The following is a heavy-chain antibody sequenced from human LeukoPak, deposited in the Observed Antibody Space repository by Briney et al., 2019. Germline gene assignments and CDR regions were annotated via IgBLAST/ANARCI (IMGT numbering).Heavy chain of an antibody. J-gene: IGHJ4*02. Sequence: GGSLRLSCAASGFTFSSHGMHWVRQAPGKGLEWVAFIRYDGSNKYYADSVKGRFTISRDNSKNTLYLQMNSLRAEDTAVYYCAKGLWFGELYFPVDYWGQGTLVTVSS. CDR1: GFTFSSHG. D-gene: IGHD3-10*01. CDR3: AKGLWFGELYFPVDY. CDR2: IRYDGSNK. V-gene: IGHV3-30*02.